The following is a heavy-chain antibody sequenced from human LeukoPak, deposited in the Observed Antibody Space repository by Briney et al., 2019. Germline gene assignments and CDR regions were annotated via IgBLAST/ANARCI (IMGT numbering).Heavy chain of an antibody. J-gene: IGHJ5*02. CDR1: GFTFSDYY. V-gene: IGHV3-11*05. Sequence: NPGGSLRLSCAASGFTFSDYYMSWIRQAPGKGLEWVSYISSSSSYTDYADSVQGRFTISRDNAKNSLYLQMNTLRAEDTAIYYCARDPGNHSGAWGQGTLVTVSS. CDR2: ISSSSSYT. D-gene: IGHD6-19*01. CDR3: ARDPGNHSGA.